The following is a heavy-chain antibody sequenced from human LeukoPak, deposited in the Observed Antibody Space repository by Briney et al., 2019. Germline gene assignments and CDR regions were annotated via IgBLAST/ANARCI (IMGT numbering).Heavy chain of an antibody. V-gene: IGHV1-2*02. CDR3: ARGAPRGVIITGNDY. D-gene: IGHD3-10*01. Sequence: ASVKVSCKASGYTFTGYYMHWVRQPPGQGLEWMGLINPNSGVTKYAQKFQGRVTMTRDTSISTAYMELSRLRSDDTAVYYCARGAPRGVIITGNDYWGQGTLVTVSS. J-gene: IGHJ4*02. CDR2: INPNSGVT. CDR1: GYTFTGYY.